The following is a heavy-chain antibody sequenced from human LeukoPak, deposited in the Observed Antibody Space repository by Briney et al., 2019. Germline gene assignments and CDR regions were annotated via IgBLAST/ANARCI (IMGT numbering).Heavy chain of an antibody. J-gene: IGHJ4*02. D-gene: IGHD5-18*01. CDR3: AKATELWLLDY. Sequence: GRSLRLSCAASGFTFTNYGMHWVRQAPGKGLEWVAVIWYDGSNKYYADSVKGRFTISRDSSKTTLYLQMNSLRAEDTAVYYCAKATELWLLDYWGQGTLVTVSS. CDR1: GFTFTNYG. CDR2: IWYDGSNK. V-gene: IGHV3-33*06.